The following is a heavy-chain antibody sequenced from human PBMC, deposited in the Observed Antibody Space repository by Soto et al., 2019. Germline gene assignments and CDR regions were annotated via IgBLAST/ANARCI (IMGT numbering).Heavy chain of an antibody. CDR2: IYYSGST. CDR1: GGSISSYY. V-gene: IGHV4-59*01. Sequence: SETLSLTCTVSGGSISSYYWSWIRQPPGKGLEWIGYIYYSGSTKYNPSLKSRVTISVDTSKNQFSLKLSSVTAADTAVYYCASHSGSYSWDFDYWGQGTLVTVSP. CDR3: ASHSGSYSWDFDY. D-gene: IGHD1-26*01. J-gene: IGHJ4*02.